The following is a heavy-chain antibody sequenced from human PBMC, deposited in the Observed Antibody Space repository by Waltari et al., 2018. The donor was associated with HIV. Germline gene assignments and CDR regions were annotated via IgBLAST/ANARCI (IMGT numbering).Heavy chain of an antibody. CDR2: SNLNRSGT. Sequence: QVQLVQSGAEVKKPGASVKVSCKASGYTFTDYYIYWVQQAPGQGHEWMGRSNLNRSGTNNAQKFQGRVIMTSDTSISTAYMELSRLRSDDTAMYYCARVVNYGDNSVYYGMDVWGQGTTVTVSS. J-gene: IGHJ6*02. CDR1: GYTFTDYY. CDR3: ARVVNYGDNSVYYGMDV. V-gene: IGHV1-2*06. D-gene: IGHD4-17*01.